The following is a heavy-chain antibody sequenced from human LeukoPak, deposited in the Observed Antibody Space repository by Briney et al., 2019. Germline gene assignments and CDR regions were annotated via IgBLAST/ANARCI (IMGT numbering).Heavy chain of an antibody. CDR2: ISYDGSNK. CDR1: GFTFSSDG. Sequence: GGSLRLSCAASGFTFSSDGMHWVRQAPGKGLEWVAVISYDGSNKYYADSVKGRFTISRDNSKNTLYLQMNSLRAEDTAVYYCARDCRMRDYDFWSGSLLSYYYYYGMDVWGQGTTVTVSS. J-gene: IGHJ6*02. CDR3: ARDCRMRDYDFWSGSLLSYYYYYGMDV. D-gene: IGHD3-3*01. V-gene: IGHV3-30*03.